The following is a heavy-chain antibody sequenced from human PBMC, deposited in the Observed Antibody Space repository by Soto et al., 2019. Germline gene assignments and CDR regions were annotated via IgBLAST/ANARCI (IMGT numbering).Heavy chain of an antibody. V-gene: IGHV3-48*01. CDR2: ISSSSSTI. J-gene: IGHJ4*02. D-gene: IGHD6-6*01. CDR3: ARPRPSIAAF. Sequence: PGGSLRLSCAASGFTLSSYSMNWVRQAPGKGLEWVSYISSSSSTIHYSDSVKGRFTISRDNAKNSLYLQMNSLRAEDTAVYYCARPRPSIAAFWGQGTQVTVSS. CDR1: GFTLSSYS.